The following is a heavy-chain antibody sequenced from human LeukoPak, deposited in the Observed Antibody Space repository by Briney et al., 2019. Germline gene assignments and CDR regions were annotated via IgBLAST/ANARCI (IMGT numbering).Heavy chain of an antibody. J-gene: IGHJ4*02. D-gene: IGHD3-22*01. CDR2: IYYSGSA. Sequence: SETLSLTCTVSGGSISGYYWSWLRQPPGEGLEWIGYIYYSGSANYNPSLKSRVTISVDTSKNQFSLRLSSVTAADTAVYYCARVGDSSGYSVFDSWGQGTLVTVSS. CDR1: GGSISGYY. CDR3: ARVGDSSGYSVFDS. V-gene: IGHV4-59*01.